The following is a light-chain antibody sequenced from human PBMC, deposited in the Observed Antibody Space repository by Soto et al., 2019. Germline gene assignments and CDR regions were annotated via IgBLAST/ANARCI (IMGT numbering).Light chain of an antibody. CDR1: SRDIGTYNY. CDR3: CSYAGSYTYV. Sequence: QSVLTQPRSVSGSPGQSVTISRTGTSRDIGTYNYVSWYQQHPGEAPKLMIFDISKRPSGVPDRFSGSKSGNTASLTISGLQAEDEADYYCCSYAGSYTYVFGTGTKLTVL. CDR2: DIS. V-gene: IGLV2-11*01. J-gene: IGLJ1*01.